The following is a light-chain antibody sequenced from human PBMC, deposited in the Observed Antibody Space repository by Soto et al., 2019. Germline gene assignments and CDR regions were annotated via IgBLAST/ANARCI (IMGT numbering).Light chain of an antibody. V-gene: IGLV2-23*01. CDR2: EGS. CDR3: CSYAGSSTWV. CDR1: SSDVGSYNL. J-gene: IGLJ3*02. Sequence: QSALTQPASVSGSPGQSITISCTGTSSDVGSYNLVSWYQQHPGKAPELMIYEGSKRPSGVSNRFSGSKSGNTASPTISGLQAEDEGDYYCCSYAGSSTWVFGGGTKLTVL.